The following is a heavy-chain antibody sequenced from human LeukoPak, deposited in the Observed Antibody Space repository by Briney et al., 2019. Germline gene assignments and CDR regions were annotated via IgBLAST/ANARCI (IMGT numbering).Heavy chain of an antibody. J-gene: IGHJ4*02. CDR1: GGSISSYY. D-gene: IGHD3-10*01. Sequence: PSETLSLTCTVSGGSISSYYWSWIRQPAGKGLEWIGRIYTSGSTNYNPSLKSRVTMSVDTSKNQFSLKLSSVTAADTAVYYCARTPGSGSDYNNVPYFDYWGQGTLVTVSS. CDR2: IYTSGST. CDR3: ARTPGSGSDYNNVPYFDY. V-gene: IGHV4-4*07.